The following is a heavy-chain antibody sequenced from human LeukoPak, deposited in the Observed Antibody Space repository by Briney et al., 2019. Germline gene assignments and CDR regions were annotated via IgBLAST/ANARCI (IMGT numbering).Heavy chain of an antibody. Sequence: GGSLRLSCAASGFTFSSYSMNWVRKAPGKGLEWVSSISSSSSYIYYADSVKGRFTISRDNAKNSLYLQMNSLRAEDTAVYYCAREGGAAYYYYYMDVWGKGTTVTVSS. CDR1: GFTFSSYS. V-gene: IGHV3-21*01. J-gene: IGHJ6*03. CDR2: ISSSSSYI. D-gene: IGHD6-13*01. CDR3: AREGGAAYYYYYMDV.